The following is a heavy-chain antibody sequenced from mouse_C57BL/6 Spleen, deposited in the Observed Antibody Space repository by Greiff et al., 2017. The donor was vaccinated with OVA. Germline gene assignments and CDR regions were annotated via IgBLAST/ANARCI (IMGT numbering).Heavy chain of an antibody. CDR1: GFTFSDYG. J-gene: IGHJ3*01. CDR2: ISSGSSTI. D-gene: IGHD2-4*01. V-gene: IGHV5-17*01. CDR3: ARDYAWLAY. Sequence: EVHLVESGGGLVKPGGSLKLSCAASGFTFSDYGMHWVRQAPEQGLEWVAYISSGSSTIYYADTVKGRFTISRDNAKNTLFLQMTSLRSEDTAMYYCARDYAWLAYWGQGTLVTVSA.